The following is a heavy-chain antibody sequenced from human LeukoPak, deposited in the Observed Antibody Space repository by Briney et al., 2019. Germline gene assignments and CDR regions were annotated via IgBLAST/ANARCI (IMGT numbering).Heavy chain of an antibody. CDR1: GGTFSSYA. CDR3: ARVIPTTVTTGPFDY. CDR2: IIPILGIA. V-gene: IGHV1-69*04. Sequence: SVKVSCKASGGTFSSYAISWVRQAPGQGLEWMGRIIPILGIANYAQKFQGRVTITADKSTSTAYMELSSLRSEDTAVYYCARVIPTTVTTGPFDYWGQGTLVTVSS. J-gene: IGHJ4*02. D-gene: IGHD4-17*01.